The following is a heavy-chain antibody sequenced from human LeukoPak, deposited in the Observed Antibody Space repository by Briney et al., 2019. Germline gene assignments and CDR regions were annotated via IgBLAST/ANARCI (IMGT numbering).Heavy chain of an antibody. CDR3: AKDLDSSGDSY. J-gene: IGHJ4*02. CDR2: ISSDGTAT. Sequence: PGGSLRLSCAASGFTFSSYWMHWVRQAPGKGLVWVSRISSDGTATRYADSVKGRFTISRDNSKNTLYLQMNSLRVEDTAVYFCAKDLDSSGDSYWGQGTLVTVSS. V-gene: IGHV3-74*01. CDR1: GFTFSSYW. D-gene: IGHD3-22*01.